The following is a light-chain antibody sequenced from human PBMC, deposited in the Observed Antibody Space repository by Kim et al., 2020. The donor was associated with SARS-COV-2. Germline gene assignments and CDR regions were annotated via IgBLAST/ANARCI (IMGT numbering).Light chain of an antibody. CDR1: QVINNY. Sequence: ASVGDRVTITCRANQVINNYLAWYQQKPGKVPELLIYAASTLQPGAPSRFSGSGSGTDFTLTISSLQPEDVATYYCQRYNRAPQTFGQGTKVDIK. V-gene: IGKV1-27*01. CDR3: QRYNRAPQT. J-gene: IGKJ1*01. CDR2: AAS.